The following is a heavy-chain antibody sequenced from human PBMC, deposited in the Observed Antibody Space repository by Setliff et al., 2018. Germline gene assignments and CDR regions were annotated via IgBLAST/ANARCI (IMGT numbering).Heavy chain of an antibody. Sequence: SETLSLTCAVSGYSIGSGYYWSWIRQPPGKRLEWIGEIIHSGSTNYNPSLKSRVTIAMDTSKNQVTLRLASVTAADTAVYYCAREVDIPIQSDGFDIWGRGSMVTVSS. CDR2: IIHSGST. J-gene: IGHJ3*02. CDR1: GYSIGSGYY. V-gene: IGHV4-38-2*02. D-gene: IGHD5-12*01. CDR3: AREVDIPIQSDGFDI.